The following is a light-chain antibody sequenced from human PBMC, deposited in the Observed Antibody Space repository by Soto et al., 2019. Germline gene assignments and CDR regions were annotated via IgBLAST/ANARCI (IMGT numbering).Light chain of an antibody. CDR3: QQSYRTSIT. Sequence: DIQMTQSPSSLSASVGDRDTITCRASRSISKYLNWYQQKPGKAPKLLIYTASSLQSGVPSRFSGSGSGTDFTLTISSLQPEDFATYYCQQSYRTSITFGQGTRLEIK. V-gene: IGKV1-39*01. CDR1: RSISKY. J-gene: IGKJ5*01. CDR2: TAS.